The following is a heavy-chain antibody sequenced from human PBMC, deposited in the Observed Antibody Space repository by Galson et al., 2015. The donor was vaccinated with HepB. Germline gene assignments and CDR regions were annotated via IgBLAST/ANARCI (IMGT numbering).Heavy chain of an antibody. V-gene: IGHV1-24*01. CDR2: FDPEDGET. J-gene: IGHJ6*02. Sequence: SVKVSCKVSGYTLTELSMHWVRQAPGKGLEWMGGFDPEDGETIYAQKFQGRVTMTEDTSTDTAYMELSSLRSEDTAVYYCATFFGAGVRGVIHLGGYYYGMDVWGQGTTVTVSS. D-gene: IGHD3-10*01. CDR1: GYTLTELS. CDR3: ATFFGAGVRGVIHLGGYYYGMDV.